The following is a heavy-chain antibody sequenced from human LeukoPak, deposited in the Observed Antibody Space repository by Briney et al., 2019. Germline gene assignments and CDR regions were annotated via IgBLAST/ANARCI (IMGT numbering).Heavy chain of an antibody. CDR1: GFTFSSYP. Sequence: GGSLRLSCAASGFTFSSYPLHLVRQAPGRGLEWVTLISYDGSKIYYADSVKGRFTISRDNSKNTLYLQMNNLRAEDTAVYYCARGGKSWFDPWGQGTLVTVSS. V-gene: IGHV3-30-3*01. CDR2: ISYDGSKI. CDR3: ARGGKSWFDP. J-gene: IGHJ5*02.